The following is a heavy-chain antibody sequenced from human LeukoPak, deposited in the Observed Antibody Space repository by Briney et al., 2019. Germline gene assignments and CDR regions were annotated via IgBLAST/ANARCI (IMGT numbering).Heavy chain of an antibody. CDR3: AKGSGSGWYGWFAP. Sequence: GGSLRHSCAASGFTFSSYAMSWVRQAPGKGLEWVSAISGSGGSTYYADSVKGRFTISRDNSKNTLYLQMNSLRAEDTAVYYCAKGSGSGWYGWFAPWGQGTLVTVSS. V-gene: IGHV3-23*01. J-gene: IGHJ5*02. CDR1: GFTFSSYA. CDR2: ISGSGGST. D-gene: IGHD6-19*01.